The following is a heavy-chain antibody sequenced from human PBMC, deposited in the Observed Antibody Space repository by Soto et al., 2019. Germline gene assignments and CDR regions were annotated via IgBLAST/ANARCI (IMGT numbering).Heavy chain of an antibody. D-gene: IGHD3-22*01. CDR2: INHSGRV. CDR3: STRAYDTNGYYRFDP. J-gene: IGHJ5*01. Sequence: SETLSLTCAVYGGSFSCHSWTWIRQSPGKGLEWIGDINHSGRVNYSPSLKSRVTISLDTSKNQFSLTLSAVTAADTAMYYCSTRAYDTNGYYRFDPWGQGTLVNAS. CDR1: GGSFSCHS. V-gene: IGHV4-34*01.